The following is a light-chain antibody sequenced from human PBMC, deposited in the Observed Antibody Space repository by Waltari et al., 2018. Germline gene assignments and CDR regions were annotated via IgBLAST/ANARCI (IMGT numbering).Light chain of an antibody. Sequence: EIVLTQSPGTLSLSSGDRATLSCRASQTISSRYLVWYQQRPGQAPRLLIYGASTRATGIPDRFSGSGSGTDFTLTISGLEPEDFAVYYCQQYGGSVPVTFGQGTRLEIK. J-gene: IGKJ5*01. CDR3: QQYGGSVPVT. CDR1: QTISSRY. CDR2: GAS. V-gene: IGKV3-20*01.